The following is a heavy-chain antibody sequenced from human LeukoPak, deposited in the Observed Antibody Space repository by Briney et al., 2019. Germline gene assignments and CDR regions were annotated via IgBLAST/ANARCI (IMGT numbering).Heavy chain of an antibody. CDR1: GFTFSDYY. CDR3: AKEAMMLSSIGAFDI. Sequence: GGSLRLSCAASGFTFSDYYMSWIRQAPGKGLEWISYISNSGSTIYYADSVKGRFTISRDNAKNSLYLQMNSLRAEDTAVYYCAKEAMMLSSIGAFDIWGQGTMVTVSS. J-gene: IGHJ3*02. V-gene: IGHV3-11*01. CDR2: ISNSGSTI. D-gene: IGHD4/OR15-4a*01.